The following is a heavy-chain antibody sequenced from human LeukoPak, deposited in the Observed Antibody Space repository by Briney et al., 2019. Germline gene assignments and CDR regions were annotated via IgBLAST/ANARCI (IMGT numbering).Heavy chain of an antibody. CDR3: TRYNNDHFDY. J-gene: IGHJ4*02. D-gene: IGHD1-14*01. V-gene: IGHV3-33*01. CDR2: IAYDGSRA. Sequence: GGSLRLSCAGSGFTFGGYGMPWFRQTPGKGLEWVAVIAYDGSRAFYADSVKGRFTISRDNSKNTMSVQMDDLRAEDTAVYYCTRYNNDHFDYWGQGTLVTVSS. CDR1: GFTFGGYG.